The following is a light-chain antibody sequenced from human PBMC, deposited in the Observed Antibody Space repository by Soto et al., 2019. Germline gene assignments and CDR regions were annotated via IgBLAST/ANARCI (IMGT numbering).Light chain of an antibody. CDR2: DVS. V-gene: IGLV2-14*01. J-gene: IGLJ1*01. Sequence: QSVLTQPASVSGSPGQSITISCTGTSSDVGGYNYVSWYQQHPGKAPKLMIYDVSNRPSGVSNRFSGSKSGNTASLTISGLKAEDEADYYCSSYTSSSLYVFGTGTPLTVL. CDR1: SSDVGGYNY. CDR3: SSYTSSSLYV.